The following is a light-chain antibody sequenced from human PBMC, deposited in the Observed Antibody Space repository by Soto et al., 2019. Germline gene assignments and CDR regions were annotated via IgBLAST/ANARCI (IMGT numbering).Light chain of an antibody. J-gene: IGKJ1*01. Sequence: DIQMTHSPSSLSASFGDRVTITCRASQSISSFLHWYQQKPGKAPKLLIYATSSLQSGVPSRFSGSGSGTDFTLTISSLQPEDFATYYCQQSYSTPQTFAQGTKVDIK. CDR2: ATS. CDR3: QQSYSTPQT. CDR1: QSISSF. V-gene: IGKV1-39*01.